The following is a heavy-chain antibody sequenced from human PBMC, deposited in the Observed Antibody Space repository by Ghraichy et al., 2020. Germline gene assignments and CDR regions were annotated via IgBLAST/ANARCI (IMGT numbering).Heavy chain of an antibody. D-gene: IGHD2-15*01. Sequence: SQTLSLTCTVSGGSISSSSYYWGWIRQPPGKGLEWIGSIYYSGSTYYNPSLKSRVTISVDTSKNQFSLKLSSVTAADTAVYYCARPGRSYAHSYYYYYGMDVWGQGTTVTVSS. CDR1: GGSISSSSYY. J-gene: IGHJ6*02. V-gene: IGHV4-39*01. CDR3: ARPGRSYAHSYYYYYGMDV. CDR2: IYYSGST.